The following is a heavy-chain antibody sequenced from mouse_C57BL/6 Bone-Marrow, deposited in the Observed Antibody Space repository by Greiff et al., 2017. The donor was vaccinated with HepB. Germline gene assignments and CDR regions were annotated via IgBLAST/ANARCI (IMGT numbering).Heavy chain of an antibody. Sequence: VQLQESGPGLVQPSQSLSITCTVSGFSLTSYGVHWVRQSPGKGLEWLGVIWSGGSTDYNAAFISRLSISKDNSKSQVFFKINSLQADDTAIYYCARLFIPFAYWGQGTLVTVSA. V-gene: IGHV2-2*01. CDR3: ARLFIPFAY. CDR2: IWSGGST. D-gene: IGHD1-1*01. J-gene: IGHJ3*01. CDR1: GFSLTSYG.